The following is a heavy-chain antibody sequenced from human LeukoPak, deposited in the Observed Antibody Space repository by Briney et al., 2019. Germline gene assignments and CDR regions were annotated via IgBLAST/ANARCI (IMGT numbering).Heavy chain of an antibody. CDR1: GFTFNTHG. CDR3: VRISCTGSRCKPYSYYDMDV. V-gene: IGHV3-33*01. Sequence: GGSLRLSCAASGFTFNTHGMHWVRQAPGKGLEWVAVIWYDGSIKYYSDSVKGRFTISRGNSKNTLNLQMNSLRAEDTAVYYCVRISCTGSRCKPYSYYDMDVWGQGTTVTVSS. D-gene: IGHD2-15*01. CDR2: IWYDGSIK. J-gene: IGHJ6*02.